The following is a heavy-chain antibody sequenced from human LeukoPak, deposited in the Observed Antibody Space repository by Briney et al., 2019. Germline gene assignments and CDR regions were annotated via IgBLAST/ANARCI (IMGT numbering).Heavy chain of an antibody. V-gene: IGHV3-21*01. Sequence: PGGSLRLSCAASGFTFSSYIMNWVRQAPGKGLEWVSSISSSNSYIYNADSVKGRFTISRDNAKNSLYLQMNSLRAEDTAVYYCARDQGLLVVAGRFGYWGQGTLVTVSS. CDR3: ARDQGLLVVAGRFGY. CDR1: GFTFSSYI. J-gene: IGHJ4*02. D-gene: IGHD6-19*01. CDR2: ISSSNSYI.